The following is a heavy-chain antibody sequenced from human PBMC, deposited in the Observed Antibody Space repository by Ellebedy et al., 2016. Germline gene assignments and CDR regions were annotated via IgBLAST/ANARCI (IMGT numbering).Heavy chain of an antibody. CDR2: IYYSGST. CDR1: GGSISSSSYY. J-gene: IGHJ4*02. CDR3: ARAVAGQFDY. V-gene: IGHV4-39*07. D-gene: IGHD6-19*01. Sequence: SETLSLTXTVSGGSISSSSYYWGWIRQPPGKGLEWIGSIYYSGSTYYNPSLKSRVTISVDTSKNQFSLKLSSVTAADTAVYYCARAVAGQFDYWGQGTLVTVSS.